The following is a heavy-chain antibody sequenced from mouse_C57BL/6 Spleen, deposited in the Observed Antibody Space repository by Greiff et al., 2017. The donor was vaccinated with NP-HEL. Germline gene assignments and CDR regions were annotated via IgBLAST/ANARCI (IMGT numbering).Heavy chain of an antibody. J-gene: IGHJ2*01. CDR3: ARDADYGNYYFDY. Sequence: EVQLVESEGGLVQPGSSMKLSCTASGFTFSDYYMAWVRQVPEKGLEWVANINYDGSSTYYLDSLKSRFIISRDNAKNILYLQMSSLKSEDTATYYCARDADYGNYYFDYWGQGTTLTVSS. V-gene: IGHV5-16*01. CDR2: INYDGSST. D-gene: IGHD2-1*01. CDR1: GFTFSDYY.